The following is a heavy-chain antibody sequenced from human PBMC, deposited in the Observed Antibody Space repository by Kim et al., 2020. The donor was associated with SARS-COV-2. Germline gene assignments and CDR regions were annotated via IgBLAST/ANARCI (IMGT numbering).Heavy chain of an antibody. V-gene: IGHV4-39*01. Sequence: NPSLKSRVTISVDTSKNQFSLRLSSVTAADTAVYYCARFYGDFVRSCFDPWGQGTLVTVSS. D-gene: IGHD4-17*01. J-gene: IGHJ5*02. CDR3: ARFYGDFVRSCFDP.